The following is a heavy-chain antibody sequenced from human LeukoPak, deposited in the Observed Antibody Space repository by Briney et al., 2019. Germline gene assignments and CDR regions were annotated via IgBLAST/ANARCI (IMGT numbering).Heavy chain of an antibody. CDR1: GGSISSDF. J-gene: IGHJ3*02. D-gene: IGHD5-24*01. V-gene: IGHV4-59*01. CDR2: IYYSGST. Sequence: PSETLSLTCTVSGGSISSDFWSWIRQPPGKGLEWIGYIYYSGSTNYNPSLKSRVTISVDTSKNQFSLKLSSVTAADTAVYYCARDGYNQGAFDIWGQGTMVTVSS. CDR3: ARDGYNQGAFDI.